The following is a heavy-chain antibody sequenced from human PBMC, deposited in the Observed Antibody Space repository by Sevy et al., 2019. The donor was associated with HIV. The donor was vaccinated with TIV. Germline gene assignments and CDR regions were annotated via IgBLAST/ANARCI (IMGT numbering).Heavy chain of an antibody. CDR3: TTEALDGDYGDYYVYGMDV. D-gene: IGHD4-17*01. CDR1: GFIFSSYV. CDR2: IKGKIDDGTT. Sequence: GGSLRLSCAASGFIFSSYVMSWVRQAPGKGLEWVGRIKGKIDDGTTDYAAPVKGRFTISKDDSKNTLYLQMNSLKTEDTAVYYCTTEALDGDYGDYYVYGMDVWGQGTTVTVSS. J-gene: IGHJ6*02. V-gene: IGHV3-15*01.